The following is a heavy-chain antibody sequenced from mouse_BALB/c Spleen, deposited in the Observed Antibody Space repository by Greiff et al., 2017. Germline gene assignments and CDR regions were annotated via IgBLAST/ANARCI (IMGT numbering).Heavy chain of an antibody. CDR3: ARRLRAMDY. J-gene: IGHJ4*01. CDR2: ISYSGST. V-gene: IGHV3-2*02. Sequence: EVQLQQSGPGLVKPSQSLSLTCTVTGYSITSDYAWNWIRQFPGNKLEWMGYISYSGSTSYNPSLKSRISITRDTSKNQFFLQLNSVTTEDTATYYCARRLRAMDYWGQGTSVTVSS. D-gene: IGHD3-2*02. CDR1: GYSITSDYA.